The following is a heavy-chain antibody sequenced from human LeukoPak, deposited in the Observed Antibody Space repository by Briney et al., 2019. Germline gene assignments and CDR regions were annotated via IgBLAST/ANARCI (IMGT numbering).Heavy chain of an antibody. V-gene: IGHV3-66*04. Sequence: QAGGSLRLSCAASGFTFSNVWMSWVRQVPGKGLEWVSVIYSGGSTYYADSVKGRFTISRDNSKNTLYLQMNSLRAEDTAVYYCARHLDYWGQGTLVTVSS. J-gene: IGHJ4*02. CDR2: IYSGGST. CDR3: ARHLDY. CDR1: GFTFSNVW.